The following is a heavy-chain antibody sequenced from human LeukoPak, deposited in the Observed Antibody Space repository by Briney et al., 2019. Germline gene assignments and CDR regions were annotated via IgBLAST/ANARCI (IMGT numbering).Heavy chain of an antibody. D-gene: IGHD2-2*01. V-gene: IGHV4-34*01. Sequence: PSETLSLTCAVYGWSFNDYYWNWIRQPPGKGLEWIGEINARGDTNFNPSLKSRVTISVDTPKRQFSLKLTSTIAADTALYYCARGQVPAARGYNWFDPWGQGTLVTVSS. J-gene: IGHJ5*02. CDR1: GWSFNDYY. CDR2: INARGDT. CDR3: ARGQVPAARGYNWFDP.